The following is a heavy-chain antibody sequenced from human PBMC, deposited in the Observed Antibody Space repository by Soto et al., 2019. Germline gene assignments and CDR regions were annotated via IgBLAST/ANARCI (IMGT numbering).Heavy chain of an antibody. CDR3: ARICIRGYSGYDSDY. J-gene: IGHJ4*02. CDR1: GFSLSTSGMC. Sequence: SGPTLVNPTQTLTLTCTFSGFSLSTSGMCVSWIRQPPGKALEWLALIDWDDDKYYSTSLKTRLTISKDTSKNQVVLTMTNMDPVDTATYYCARICIRGYSGYDSDYWGQGTLVTVSS. CDR2: IDWDDDK. D-gene: IGHD5-12*01. V-gene: IGHV2-70*01.